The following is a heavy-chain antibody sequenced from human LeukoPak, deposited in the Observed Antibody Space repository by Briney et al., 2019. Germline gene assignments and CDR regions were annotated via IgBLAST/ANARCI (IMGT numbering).Heavy chain of an antibody. D-gene: IGHD6-6*01. Sequence: ASVKVSCKASGYTLTSYYMHWVRQAPGQGLEWMGIINPSGGSTSYAQKFQGRVTMTRDTSTGTVYMELRSLRSEDTAVYYCARDGPYGFIAAASNWFDPWGQGTLVTVSS. V-gene: IGHV1-46*01. CDR2: INPSGGST. J-gene: IGHJ5*02. CDR3: ARDGPYGFIAAASNWFDP. CDR1: GYTLTSYY.